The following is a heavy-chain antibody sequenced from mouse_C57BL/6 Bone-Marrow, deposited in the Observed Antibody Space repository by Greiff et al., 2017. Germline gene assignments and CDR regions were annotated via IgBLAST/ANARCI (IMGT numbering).Heavy chain of an antibody. V-gene: IGHV14-3*01. Sequence: VQLQQSVAELVRPGASVKLSCTASGFNIKNTYMHWVKQRPEQGLEWIGRIDPANGNTKYAPKFQGKATITADTSSNTAYLQLSSLTSEDTAIYYCARFLTAQATLAWFAYWGQGTLVTVSA. CDR2: IDPANGNT. J-gene: IGHJ3*01. CDR3: ARFLTAQATLAWFAY. D-gene: IGHD3-2*02. CDR1: GFNIKNTY.